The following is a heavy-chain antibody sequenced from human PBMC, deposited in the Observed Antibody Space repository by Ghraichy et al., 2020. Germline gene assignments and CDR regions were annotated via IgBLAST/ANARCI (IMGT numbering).Heavy chain of an antibody. J-gene: IGHJ4*02. V-gene: IGHV3-23*01. Sequence: ETLSLTCAASGLTFSTFVMSFVRQAPWKGLECVSGIDGRGENTFYADSVKGRFTISRDNSKNTLSLQMNSLRAEDTAQYYGAKRWSGSIWGQHDSSGQGTLV. D-gene: IGHD1-26*01. CDR2: IDGRGENT. CDR3: AKRWSGSIWGQHDS. CDR1: GLTFSTFV.